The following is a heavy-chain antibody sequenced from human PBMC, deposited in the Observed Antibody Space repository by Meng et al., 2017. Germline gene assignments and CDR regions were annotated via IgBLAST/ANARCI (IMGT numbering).Heavy chain of an antibody. CDR3: ARDFRIAVAGTSPRL. J-gene: IGHJ4*02. CDR1: GFTFSSYE. Sequence: GGSLRLSCAASGFTFSSYEMNWVRQAPGKGLEWVSYISSSGSTIYYADSVKGRLTISRDNAKNSLYLQMNSLRAEDTAVYYCARDFRIAVAGTSPRLWGQGTLVTVSS. V-gene: IGHV3-48*03. D-gene: IGHD6-19*01. CDR2: ISSSGSTI.